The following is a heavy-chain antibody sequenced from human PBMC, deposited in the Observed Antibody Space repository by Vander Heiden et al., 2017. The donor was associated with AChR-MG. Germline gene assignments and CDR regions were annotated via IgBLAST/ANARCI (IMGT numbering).Heavy chain of an antibody. CDR2: IDPSDSYT. D-gene: IGHD3-16*01. Sequence: EVQLVQSGAEVKKPGESLRISCKASGYSFTSYWITWVRQMPGKGLEWMGRIDPSDSYTKYSPSFQGHVTISTDKSISTAYLQWSSLKASDTAMYYCARRFGATDAFDIWGQGTMVTVSS. CDR3: ARRFGATDAFDI. J-gene: IGHJ3*02. CDR1: GYSFTSYW. V-gene: IGHV5-10-1*03.